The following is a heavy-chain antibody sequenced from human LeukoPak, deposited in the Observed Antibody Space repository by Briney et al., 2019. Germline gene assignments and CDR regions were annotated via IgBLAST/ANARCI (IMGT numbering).Heavy chain of an antibody. Sequence: GASVKVSCKASGGTFSSYAISLGRHAPGQGLEWRGGIIPIFSAANYAQKFQGRVTITADESTSTAYMELSSMRSEDTAVYYCARGGGSYWSSAFDIWGQGTMVTVSS. CDR3: ARGGGSYWSSAFDI. D-gene: IGHD1-26*01. V-gene: IGHV1-69*13. CDR1: GGTFSSYA. CDR2: IIPIFSAA. J-gene: IGHJ3*02.